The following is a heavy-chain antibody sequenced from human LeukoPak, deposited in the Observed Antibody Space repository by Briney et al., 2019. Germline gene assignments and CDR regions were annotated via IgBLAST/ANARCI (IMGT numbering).Heavy chain of an antibody. CDR2: INHSGST. CDR1: GGSFSGYY. J-gene: IGHJ6*02. Sequence: SETLSLTCAVYGGSFSGYYWSWIRQPPGKGLEWIGEINHSGSTNYNPSLKSRVTISVDTSKNQFSLKLSSVTAADTAVYYYARAGVRGVNQYYYYYYGMDVWGQGTTVTVSS. D-gene: IGHD3-10*01. V-gene: IGHV4-34*01. CDR3: ARAGVRGVNQYYYYYYGMDV.